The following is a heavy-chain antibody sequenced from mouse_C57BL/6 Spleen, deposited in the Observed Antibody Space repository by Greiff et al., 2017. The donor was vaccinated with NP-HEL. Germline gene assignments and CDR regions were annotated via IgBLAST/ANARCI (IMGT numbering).Heavy chain of an antibody. D-gene: IGHD1-1*01. CDR3: ARAYYYGSSYTYAMDY. CDR1: GYTFTSYW. CDR2: IDPSDSST. J-gene: IGHJ4*01. V-gene: IGHV1-69*01. Sequence: QVQLQQPGAELVMPGASVKLSCKASGYTFTSYWMPWVKQRPGQGLEWIGEIDPSDSSTNYNQKFTGKSTLTVDKSSSTAYMQLSSLTSEDSAVYYCARAYYYGSSYTYAMDYWGQGTSVTVSS.